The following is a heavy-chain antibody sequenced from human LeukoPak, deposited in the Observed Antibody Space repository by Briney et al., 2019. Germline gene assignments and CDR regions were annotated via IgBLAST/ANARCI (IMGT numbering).Heavy chain of an antibody. D-gene: IGHD2-2*01. Sequence: GASVKVSCKASGYTFTSYDINWVRQATGQGLEWMGWMNPNSGNTGYAQKFQGRVTMTRNTSISTAYMELSRLRSEDTAVYYCARNRGYSSSTSCYQVADYWGQGTLVTVSS. V-gene: IGHV1-8*01. CDR1: GYTFTSYD. CDR2: MNPNSGNT. J-gene: IGHJ4*02. CDR3: ARNRGYSSSTSCYQVADY.